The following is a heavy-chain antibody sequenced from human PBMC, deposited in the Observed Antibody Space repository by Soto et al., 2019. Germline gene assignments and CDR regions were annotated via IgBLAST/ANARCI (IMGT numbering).Heavy chain of an antibody. Sequence: GESLNISSKASGYNFTAFWYHWVPQMRGKALVWLGTIDPSDPYTHYSPSFEGHVTISTDNPITTAYLQWSSLRASDTALYFCAGVHRNRFDSRAQGTMVPIDS. V-gene: IGHV5-10-1*01. CDR3: AGVHRNRFDS. J-gene: IGHJ5*01. CDR2: IDPSDPYT. CDR1: GYNFTAFW.